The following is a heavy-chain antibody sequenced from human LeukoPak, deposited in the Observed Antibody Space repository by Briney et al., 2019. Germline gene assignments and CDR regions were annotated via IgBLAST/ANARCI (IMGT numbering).Heavy chain of an antibody. J-gene: IGHJ4*02. CDR3: ARPRDSGSPRGGYFDY. D-gene: IGHD1-26*01. Sequence: ASVKVSCKASGYTFTSYYMHWVRQAPGQGLEWMGIINPSGGSTSYAQKFQGRVTMTRDTSTSTVYMELSSLRSEDTAVYYGARPRDSGSPRGGYFDYWGQGTLVTVSS. CDR1: GYTFTSYY. CDR2: INPSGGST. V-gene: IGHV1-46*01.